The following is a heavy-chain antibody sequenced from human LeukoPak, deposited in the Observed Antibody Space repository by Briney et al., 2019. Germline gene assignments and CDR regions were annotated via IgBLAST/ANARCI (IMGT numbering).Heavy chain of an antibody. V-gene: IGHV4-34*01. D-gene: IGHD3-3*01. CDR1: GGSFSGYY. CDR2: INHSGST. Sequence: SETLSLTCAVYGGSFSGYYWSWIRQPPGKGLEWIGEINHSGSTNYNLSLKSRVTISVDTSKNQFSLKLSSVTAADTAVYYCARDHIFLAASYYYYYGMDVWGQGTTVTVSS. J-gene: IGHJ6*02. CDR3: ARDHIFLAASYYYYYGMDV.